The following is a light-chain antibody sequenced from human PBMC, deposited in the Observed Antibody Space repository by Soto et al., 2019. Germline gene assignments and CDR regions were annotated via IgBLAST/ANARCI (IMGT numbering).Light chain of an antibody. CDR3: SSYTRSNTMP. Sequence: QSALTQPASVSGSPGQSITISCTGTSSDIGGFNYVSWYQQHPGKAPKLIIYEVSNRPSGVSNRFSGSKSGNPASLTVSGLQAEDEADYYCSSYTRSNTMPFGGGTKVTVL. CDR2: EVS. J-gene: IGLJ2*01. CDR1: SSDIGGFNY. V-gene: IGLV2-14*01.